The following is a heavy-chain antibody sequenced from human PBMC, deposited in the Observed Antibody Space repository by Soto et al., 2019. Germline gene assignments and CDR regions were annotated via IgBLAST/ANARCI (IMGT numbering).Heavy chain of an antibody. CDR3: TSPYSTSSSPDY. Sequence: PSETLSLTCSVSGGSMRNYYWNWIRQPPGRGLEWIGYVYHSGSTNYNPSLKSRVSMSVDVSRNHFSLTLHSVTAADTAVYFCTSPYSTSSSPDYWGQGTLVTVSS. CDR2: VYHSGST. D-gene: IGHD6-6*01. V-gene: IGHV4-59*01. J-gene: IGHJ4*02. CDR1: GGSMRNYY.